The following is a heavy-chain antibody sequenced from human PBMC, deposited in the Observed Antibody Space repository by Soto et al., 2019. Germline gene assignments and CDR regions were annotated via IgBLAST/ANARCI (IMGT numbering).Heavy chain of an antibody. Sequence: EVQLVESGGCLVKPGGSLRLSCAASGFTFSNYTLNWVRQAPGKGLEWVSIISRSSNHIYYADSVKGRFTVSRDNAENSLYLQMNSLRAEDTAVYYCAKDRGRGSPVSGGMDVWGQGTTVTVSS. CDR2: ISRSSNHI. CDR1: GFTFSNYT. J-gene: IGHJ6*02. D-gene: IGHD3-10*01. CDR3: AKDRGRGSPVSGGMDV. V-gene: IGHV3-21*01.